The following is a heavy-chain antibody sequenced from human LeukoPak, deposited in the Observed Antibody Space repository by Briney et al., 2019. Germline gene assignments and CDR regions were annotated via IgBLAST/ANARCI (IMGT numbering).Heavy chain of an antibody. Sequence: SQTLSLTCTVSGGSISSGSYYWSWIRQPAGKGLEWIGRIYTSGSTNYNPSLKSRVTISVDTSKNQFSLKLSSVTAADTAVYYCARGVIAAGGNDFDYWGQGTLVTVSS. CDR1: GGSISSGSYY. CDR2: IYTSGST. CDR3: ARGVIAAGGNDFDY. V-gene: IGHV4-61*02. D-gene: IGHD6-13*01. J-gene: IGHJ4*02.